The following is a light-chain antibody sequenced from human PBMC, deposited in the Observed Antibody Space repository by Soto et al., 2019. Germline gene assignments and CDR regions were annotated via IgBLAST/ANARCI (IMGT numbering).Light chain of an antibody. J-gene: IGKJ2*01. V-gene: IGKV1-5*03. CDR1: QSINSW. CDR3: QQYKSYPHT. CDR2: KAS. Sequence: DIQMTQSPSTLSASVGDRVTITCRASQSINSWLAWYQQKSGKAPKLLIYKASSLESGVPSRFSGSGSGTAFSLTISSLQPDDFATYYCQQYKSYPHTFGQGTKLEIK.